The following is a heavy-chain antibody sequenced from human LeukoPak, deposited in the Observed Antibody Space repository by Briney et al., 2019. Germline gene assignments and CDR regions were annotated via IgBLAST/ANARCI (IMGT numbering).Heavy chain of an antibody. Sequence: SETLSLTCTVSGGSISSYYWSWIRQPPGKGLEWIGYIYYSGSTNYNPSLKSRVTISVDTSKNQFSLKLSSATAADTAVYYCARGSNPYYFDYWGQGTLVTVSS. J-gene: IGHJ4*02. CDR1: GGSISSYY. CDR3: ARGSNPYYFDY. V-gene: IGHV4-59*01. D-gene: IGHD1-26*01. CDR2: IYYSGST.